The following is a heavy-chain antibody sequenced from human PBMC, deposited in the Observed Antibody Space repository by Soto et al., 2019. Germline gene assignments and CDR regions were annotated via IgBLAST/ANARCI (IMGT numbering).Heavy chain of an antibody. CDR1: GFTFSSYA. J-gene: IGHJ2*01. CDR2: ISGSGGST. D-gene: IGHD4-17*01. Sequence: EVQLLESGGGLVQPGGSLRLSCAASGFTFSSYAMNWVRQAPGKGLEWVSVISGSGGSTYYADAVKGRFTISRDNSKNTLYLQMNRLRAEDTAVYYCAKRTVGWYLDLWGRGTLVTVSS. CDR3: AKRTVGWYLDL. V-gene: IGHV3-23*01.